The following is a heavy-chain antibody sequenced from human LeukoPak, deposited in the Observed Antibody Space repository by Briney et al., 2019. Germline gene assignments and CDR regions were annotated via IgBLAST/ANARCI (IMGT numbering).Heavy chain of an antibody. Sequence: SVKVSCKASGGTFRSYAISWVRPAPGQGLEWMGGIIPIFGTANYAQKFQGRVTITADESTSTAYMELSSLRSEDTAVYYCARRIAAAGGGFDPWGQGTLVTVSS. CDR2: IIPIFGTA. D-gene: IGHD6-13*01. J-gene: IGHJ5*02. V-gene: IGHV1-69*13. CDR3: ARRIAAAGGGFDP. CDR1: GGTFRSYA.